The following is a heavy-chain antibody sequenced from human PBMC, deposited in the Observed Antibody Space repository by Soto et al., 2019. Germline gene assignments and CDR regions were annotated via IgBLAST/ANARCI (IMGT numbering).Heavy chain of an antibody. CDR3: ASHDFWSGYTQYYFDY. CDR2: IYYSGST. J-gene: IGHJ4*02. CDR1: GGSISSSSYY. D-gene: IGHD3-3*01. Sequence: SETLSLTCTVSGGSISSSSYYWGWIRQPPGKGLEWIGSIYYSGSTYYNPSLKSRVTISVDTSKNQFSLKLSSVTAADTAVYYCASHDFWSGYTQYYFDYWGQGTLVTVSS. V-gene: IGHV4-39*01.